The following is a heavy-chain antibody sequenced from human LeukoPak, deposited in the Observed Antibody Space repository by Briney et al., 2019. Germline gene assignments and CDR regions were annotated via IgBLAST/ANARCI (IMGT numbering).Heavy chain of an antibody. CDR2: MNPNSGNT. J-gene: IGHJ5*02. CDR3: ARGEYSSSPGNWFDP. CDR1: GYTFTSYD. Sequence: EASVKVSSKASGYTFTSYDINWVRQATAQGLEWMGWMNPNSGNTGYAQKFQGRVTMTRNTSISTAYMELSSLRSEDTAVYYCARGEYSSSPGNWFDPWGQGTLVTVSS. D-gene: IGHD6-6*01. V-gene: IGHV1-8*01.